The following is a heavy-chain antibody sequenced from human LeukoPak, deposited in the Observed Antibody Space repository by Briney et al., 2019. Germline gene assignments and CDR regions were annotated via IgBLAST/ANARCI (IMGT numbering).Heavy chain of an antibody. D-gene: IGHD3-3*01. CDR2: ISAYNGNT. CDR1: GYTFTSYG. V-gene: IGHV1-18*01. CDR3: ARVSYDFWSGYYYFDY. J-gene: IGHJ4*02. Sequence: ASVKVSCKASGYTFTSYGISWVRQAPGQGLEWMGWISAYNGNTNYAQKLQGRVTMTTDTSTSTAYVELRSLRSDDTAVYYCARVSYDFWSGYYYFDYWGQGTLVTVSS.